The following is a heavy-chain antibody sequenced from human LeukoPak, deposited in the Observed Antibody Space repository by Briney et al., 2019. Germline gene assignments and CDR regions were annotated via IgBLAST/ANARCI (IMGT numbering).Heavy chain of an antibody. CDR3: ARDGSRGNLVTAPDY. D-gene: IGHD2-21*02. CDR1: GFTFSSSE. V-gene: IGHV3-48*03. CDR2: ISSSGDTI. Sequence: GGSLRLSCAASGFTFSSSEMNWVRQAPGKGLEWVSFISSSGDTIYYSDSVKGRFTVSRDNAKNSLFLQIHSLRVEDTAIYYCARDGSRGNLVTAPDYWGQGTLVTVSS. J-gene: IGHJ4*02.